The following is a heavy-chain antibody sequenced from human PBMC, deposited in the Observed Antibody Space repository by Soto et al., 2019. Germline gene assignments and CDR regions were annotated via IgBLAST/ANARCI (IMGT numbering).Heavy chain of an antibody. J-gene: IGHJ6*02. CDR1: GFTFSSYA. CDR2: IIDSGGST. CDR3: AKGRSYYYYYGVDV. Sequence: PGGSLRLSCAASGFTFSSYAMSWVRQTPGKGLEWVSDIIDSGGSTYYADSVKGRFTISRDNSKSTLYLQMNSLRAEDTALYYCAKGRSYYYYYGVDVWGQGTTVPVSS. V-gene: IGHV3-23*01.